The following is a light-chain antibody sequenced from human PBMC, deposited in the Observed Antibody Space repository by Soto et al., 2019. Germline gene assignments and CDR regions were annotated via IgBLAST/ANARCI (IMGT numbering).Light chain of an antibody. V-gene: IGKV3D-20*02. CDR3: QQRSNWLT. Sequence: EIVLTQSPGTLSLSPGERATLSCRASQSVSSSYLAWYQQKPGQPPRLLIYDASNRATGIPARFSGSGSGTDFTLTISSLEPEDFAVYYCQQRSNWLTFGQGTKVDIK. CDR1: QSVSSSY. J-gene: IGKJ1*01. CDR2: DAS.